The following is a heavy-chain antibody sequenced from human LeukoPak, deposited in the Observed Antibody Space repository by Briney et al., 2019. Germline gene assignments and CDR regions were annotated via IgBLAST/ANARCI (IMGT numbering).Heavy chain of an antibody. J-gene: IGHJ5*02. CDR2: LCYNGST. CDR3: ARVKAAAGTYWFDP. D-gene: IGHD6-13*01. Sequence: SDTLSLTCTFSGGSISSYYWSWIRQPPAKGLEWGGYLCYNGSTNSYPSLKRRVTISVDTSKTQSSLKRSSVTSADTAVYYCARVKAAAGTYWFDPWGQGTLVTVSS. CDR1: GGSISSYY. V-gene: IGHV4-59*07.